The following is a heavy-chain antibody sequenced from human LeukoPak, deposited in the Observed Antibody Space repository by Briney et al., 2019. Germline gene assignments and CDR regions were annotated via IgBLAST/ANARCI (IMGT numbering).Heavy chain of an antibody. V-gene: IGHV3-21*06. CDR1: GFTFTSYN. D-gene: IGHD4-17*01. CDR3: ARDRTASDY. CDR2: ITSSSSYI. Sequence: SGGSLRLSCAASGFTFTSYNMNWVRQAPGKGLEWVSSITSSSSYIYYADSVKGRFTISRDNAKNSLYLQMDSLRAEDTAVYYCARDRTASDYWGQGTLVTVSS. J-gene: IGHJ4*02.